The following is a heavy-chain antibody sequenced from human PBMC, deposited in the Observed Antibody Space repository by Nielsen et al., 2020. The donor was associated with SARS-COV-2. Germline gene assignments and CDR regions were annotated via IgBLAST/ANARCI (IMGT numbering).Heavy chain of an antibody. J-gene: IGHJ4*02. V-gene: IGHV3-30*02. Sequence: GESLKISCAASGFTFSSYGMHWVRQAPGKGLEWVAVIWYDGSNKYYADSVKGRFTIARDNTKNTLYVQMNSLRVEDTAVYFCAKPRSGGYEDYFDYWGQGTQVTVSS. CDR1: GFTFSSYG. CDR2: IWYDGSNK. CDR3: AKPRSGGYEDYFDY. D-gene: IGHD5-12*01.